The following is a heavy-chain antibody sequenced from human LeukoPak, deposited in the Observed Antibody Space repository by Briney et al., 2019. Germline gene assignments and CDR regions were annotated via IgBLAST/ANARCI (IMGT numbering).Heavy chain of an antibody. CDR1: GYTLTELS. Sequence: ASVKVSCKVSGYTLTELSMHWVRQAPGKGLEWMGGIIPIFGTANYAQKFQGRVTITADESTSTAYMELSSLRSEDTAVYYCAREIVVVVAATSYYYYGMDVWGQGTTVTVSS. CDR2: IIPIFGTA. V-gene: IGHV1-69*13. J-gene: IGHJ6*02. CDR3: AREIVVVVAATSYYYYGMDV. D-gene: IGHD2-15*01.